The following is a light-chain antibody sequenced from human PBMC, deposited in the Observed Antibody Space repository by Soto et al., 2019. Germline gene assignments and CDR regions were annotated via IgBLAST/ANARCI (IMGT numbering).Light chain of an antibody. CDR3: QRSWAGFS. CDR2: GAS. J-gene: IGKJ3*01. CDR1: QSISNY. Sequence: DIQLTQSPSSLSASFGDRVTITCRASQSISNYVNWYQQKLGQAPKVLIYGASNLQSGVPSRFSGGGSGTLFTLTITILQPEDFATYCCQRSWAGFSFGPGTKVDLK. V-gene: IGKV1-39*01.